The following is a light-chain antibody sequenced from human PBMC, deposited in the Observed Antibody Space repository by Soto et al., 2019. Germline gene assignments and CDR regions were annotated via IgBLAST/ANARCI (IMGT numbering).Light chain of an antibody. J-gene: IGLJ1*01. CDR2: DVT. Sequence: QSALTQPRSVSGSPGQSVTISCTGTTRDVGYYNYVSWYQQYPGKAPKLIIRDVTEGPSGVSGRFSGSKSGNTASLTISGLQAEDEADYYCCSYAGTYYVFGTGTKVTVL. CDR3: CSYAGTYYV. V-gene: IGLV2-11*01. CDR1: TRDVGYYNY.